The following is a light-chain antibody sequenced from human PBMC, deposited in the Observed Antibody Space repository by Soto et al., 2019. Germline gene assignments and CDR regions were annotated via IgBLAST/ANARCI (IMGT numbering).Light chain of an antibody. Sequence: EIVLTQSPATLSLSPGERATISCRASQSVSSFLAWYQQKPGQAPRLLIYDASNRATGIPARFSGSGSGTDFTLTISSLEPEDFAVYYCQQRSNWSMYTFGQGTKVDIK. V-gene: IGKV3-11*01. J-gene: IGKJ2*01. CDR1: QSVSSF. CDR3: QQRSNWSMYT. CDR2: DAS.